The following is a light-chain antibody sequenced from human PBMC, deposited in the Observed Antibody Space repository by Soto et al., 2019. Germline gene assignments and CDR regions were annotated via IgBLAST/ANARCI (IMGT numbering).Light chain of an antibody. CDR1: QSVGSNY. Sequence: EIVLTQSPGTLSLSPGERAALSCRASQSVGSNYLAWYQQKPGQAPRLLIYGASNRATGISDRFSGSGSGTDFTLTISRLEPEEFAVYYCHQYGSSPSTVGQGTKVEIK. CDR2: GAS. V-gene: IGKV3-20*01. J-gene: IGKJ1*01. CDR3: HQYGSSPST.